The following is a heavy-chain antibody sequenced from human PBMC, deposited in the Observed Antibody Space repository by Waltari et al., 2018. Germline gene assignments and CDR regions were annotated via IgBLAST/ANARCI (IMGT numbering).Heavy chain of an antibody. D-gene: IGHD2-8*02. J-gene: IGHJ4*02. Sequence: QVQLQQWGAGLLKPSETLSLTCAVYGGSFSGYYWSWIRQPPGKGLEWIGEINHSGSTNYNPSLKSRVTISVDTSKNQFSLKLSSVTAADTAVYYCARGRGLVGYYFDYWGQGTLVTVSS. CDR2: INHSGST. CDR1: GGSFSGYY. CDR3: ARGRGLVGYYFDY. V-gene: IGHV4-34*01.